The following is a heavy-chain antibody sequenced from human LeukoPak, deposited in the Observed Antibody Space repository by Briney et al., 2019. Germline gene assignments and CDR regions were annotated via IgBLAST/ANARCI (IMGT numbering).Heavy chain of an antibody. Sequence: PGESLKISCKGSGYSFTSYWIGWVRQMPGKGLEWMGIIYPGDSDTRYSPSLQGQVTISADKSISTAYLQWSSLKASDTAMYYCARQGLGGWFGELLMVDYWGQGTLVTVSS. D-gene: IGHD3-10*01. CDR2: IYPGDSDT. CDR3: ARQGLGGWFGELLMVDY. J-gene: IGHJ4*02. V-gene: IGHV5-51*01. CDR1: GYSFTSYW.